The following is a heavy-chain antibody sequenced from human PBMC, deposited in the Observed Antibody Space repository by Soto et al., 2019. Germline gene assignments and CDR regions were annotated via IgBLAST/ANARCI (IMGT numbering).Heavy chain of an antibody. CDR2: FVPLFGTT. Sequence: QLVQSGSEVKKTGSSVKVSCQASGGTFSGYVVTWVRQAPGQEPERRGEFVPLFGTTKYARTFPGRLKITAEESSSTAFMKLRTLKSDETAVYYCATHGLGVPSPPNSDNWGQGTLVTVSS. CDR1: GGTFSGYV. J-gene: IGHJ4*02. V-gene: IGHV1-69*01. CDR3: ATHGLGVPSPPNSDN.